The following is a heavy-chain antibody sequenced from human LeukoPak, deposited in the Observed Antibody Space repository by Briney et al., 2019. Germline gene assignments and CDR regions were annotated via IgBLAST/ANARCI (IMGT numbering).Heavy chain of an antibody. CDR2: IYYSGST. Sequence: SETLSLTCTVSGGSISSYYWSWIRQPPGKGLEWIGYIYYSGSTNYNPSLKSRVTISVDTSKNQFSLKLSSVTAADTAVYYCAGTSYTTSSEFDYWGQGTLVTVSS. J-gene: IGHJ4*02. D-gene: IGHD6-6*01. V-gene: IGHV4-59*08. CDR3: AGTSYTTSSEFDY. CDR1: GGSISSYY.